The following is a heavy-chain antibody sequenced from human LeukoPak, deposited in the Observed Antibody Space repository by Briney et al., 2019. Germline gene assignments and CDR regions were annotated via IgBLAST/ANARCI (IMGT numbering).Heavy chain of an antibody. D-gene: IGHD5-12*01. Sequence: GGSLRLSCAATGFTFSSYWMSWVRQAPGKGLEWVANIKQDGSEKYYVDSVKGRFTISRDNAKNSLYLQMNSLRAEDTAVYYCARGRSGYDRTYYYYYYMDVWGKGTTVTVSS. CDR2: IKQDGSEK. V-gene: IGHV3-7*01. J-gene: IGHJ6*03. CDR1: GFTFSSYW. CDR3: ARGRSGYDRTYYYYYYMDV.